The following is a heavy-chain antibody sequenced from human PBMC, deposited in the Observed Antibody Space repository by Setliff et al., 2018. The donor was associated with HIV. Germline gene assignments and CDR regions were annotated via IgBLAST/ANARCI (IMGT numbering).Heavy chain of an antibody. V-gene: IGHV3-23*01. CDR1: QFTFSSYA. Sequence: LRLSCAASQFTFSSYARSWVRQAPGKGLEWVSGISGTGGTTYSTDSVKRRFTISRDNSKNTLYLQMNSLRAEDTAVYYCAKSGYCGSATCRYFYYYMDVWGKGTTVTVSS. CDR2: ISGTGGTT. J-gene: IGHJ6*03. CDR3: AKSGYCGSATCRYFYYYMDV. D-gene: IGHD2-2*01.